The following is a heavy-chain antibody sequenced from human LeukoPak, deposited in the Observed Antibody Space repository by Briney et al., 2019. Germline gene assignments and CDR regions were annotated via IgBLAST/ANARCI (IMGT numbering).Heavy chain of an antibody. J-gene: IGHJ5*02. CDR1: GGSISSYY. Sequence: PSETLSLTCTVSGGSISSYYWSWIRRPPGKGLEWIGYIYYSGSTNYNPSLKSRVTISVDTSKNQFSLKLSSVTAADTAVYYCARSITMVRGATRAVWFDPWGQGTLVTVSS. CDR3: ARSITMVRGATRAVWFDP. CDR2: IYYSGST. V-gene: IGHV4-59*01. D-gene: IGHD3-10*01.